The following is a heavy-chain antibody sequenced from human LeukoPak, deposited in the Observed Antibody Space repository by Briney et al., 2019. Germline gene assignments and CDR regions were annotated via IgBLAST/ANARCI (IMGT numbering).Heavy chain of an antibody. CDR3: VRVLGTVTTIYYFDS. V-gene: IGHV3-74*01. CDR2: INSDGRST. J-gene: IGHJ4*02. D-gene: IGHD4-11*01. Sequence: GGSLRLSCAASGFTFSSYWMHWVRQVPGKGLVWVSRINSDGRSTSYADSVKGRFTISRDNAKNTVYLQMNSLGAEDTAIYYCVRVLGTVTTIYYFDSWGQGTQVTISS. CDR1: GFTFSSYW.